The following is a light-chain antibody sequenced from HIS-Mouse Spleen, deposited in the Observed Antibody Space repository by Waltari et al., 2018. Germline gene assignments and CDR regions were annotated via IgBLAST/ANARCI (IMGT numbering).Light chain of an antibody. V-gene: IGKV4-1*01. CDR3: QQYYSTPQLT. J-gene: IGKJ4*01. Sequence: DIVMTQSPDSLAVSLGERATINCKPSQSVLYSSNNKNYLTWYQQKPGQPPKLLIYCASTRESGVPDRFSGSGSGTDFTLTISSLQAEDVAVYYCQQYYSTPQLTFGGGTKVEIK. CDR1: QSVLYSSNNKNY. CDR2: CAS.